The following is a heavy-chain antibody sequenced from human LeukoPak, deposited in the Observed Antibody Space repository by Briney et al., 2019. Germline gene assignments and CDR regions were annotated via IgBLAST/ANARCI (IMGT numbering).Heavy chain of an antibody. Sequence: PGGSLRLSCAVSGFTFSTYWMSWVRQAPGKGLEWVGNIKEDGSEKYYVDSTKGRFTISRDNAKNSLYLQMNSLRVEDTAVYYCARDSFETDIDYWGQGTLVTVSS. CDR3: ARDSFETDIDY. CDR1: GFTFSTYW. J-gene: IGHJ4*02. D-gene: IGHD1-14*01. V-gene: IGHV3-7*01. CDR2: IKEDGSEK.